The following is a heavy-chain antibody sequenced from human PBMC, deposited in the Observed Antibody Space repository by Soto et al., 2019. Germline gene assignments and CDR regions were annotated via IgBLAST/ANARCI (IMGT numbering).Heavy chain of an antibody. Sequence: QVQLQESGPGLVKPSQTLSLTCTVSGGSISSGGYSWSWIRQHPGKGLEWIGYIYYSGSTYYNLSLKSRVTISVDTSKNQFSLKLSSVTAADTAVYYCARGSYSSQFDYWGQGTLVTVSS. J-gene: IGHJ4*02. V-gene: IGHV4-31*03. CDR1: GGSISSGGYS. CDR2: IYYSGST. D-gene: IGHD2-15*01. CDR3: ARGSYSSQFDY.